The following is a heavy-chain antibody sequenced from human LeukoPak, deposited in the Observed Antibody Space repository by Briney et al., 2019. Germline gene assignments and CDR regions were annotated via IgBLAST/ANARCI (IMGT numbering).Heavy chain of an antibody. Sequence: GRSLRLSCTASGYIFSDHGMHWVRQAPGKGLQWVAFISYDGTTQYYADSVRGRVTGSRDNSKNTVYLQMNSLRPDDTAVYYCARWRTALDSWGQGTLVTVTS. CDR1: GYIFSDHG. CDR3: ARWRTALDS. D-gene: IGHD1-1*01. V-gene: IGHV3-30*03. CDR2: ISYDGTTQ. J-gene: IGHJ4*02.